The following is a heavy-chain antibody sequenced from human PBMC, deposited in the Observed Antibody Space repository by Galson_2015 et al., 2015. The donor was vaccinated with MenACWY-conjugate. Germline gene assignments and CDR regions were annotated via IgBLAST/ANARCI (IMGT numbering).Heavy chain of an antibody. V-gene: IGHV3-23*01. J-gene: IGHJ4*02. CDR3: AKRVRGYSYSFDY. CDR2: ITLRGLST. CDR1: GFNFSSYA. D-gene: IGHD5-18*01. Sequence: SLRLSCAASGFNFSSYAMSWVRRAQGKGWEWVSAITLRGLSTYYAGSVKGRFTISRDSSKNTLYLRMNSLRVEDTALYYCAKRVRGYSYSFDYWGQGTLVTVSS.